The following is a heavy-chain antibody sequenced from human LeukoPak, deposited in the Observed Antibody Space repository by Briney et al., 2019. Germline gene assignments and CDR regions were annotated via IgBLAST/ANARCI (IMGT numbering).Heavy chain of an antibody. D-gene: IGHD3-22*01. J-gene: IGHJ3*02. CDR3: ARYANYYDSSGYYYLDAFDI. CDR2: IYPGDSDT. V-gene: IGHV5-51*01. Sequence: GASLKISCKGSGYRFTSYWIGWVRQMPGKGLEWMGIIYPGDSDTRYSPSFQGQVTISADKSISTAYLQWSSLKASDTAMYYCARYANYYDSSGYYYLDAFDIWGQGTMVTVSS. CDR1: GYRFTSYW.